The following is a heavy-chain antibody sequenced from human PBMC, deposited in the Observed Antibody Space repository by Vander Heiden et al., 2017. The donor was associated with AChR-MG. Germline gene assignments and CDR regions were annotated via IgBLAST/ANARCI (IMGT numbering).Heavy chain of an antibody. CDR1: GGTFSSYA. Sequence: QVQLVQSGAEVKKPGSSVTVSCKASGGTFSSYAISWVRQAPGQGLEWMGRIIPILGIANYAQKFQGRVTITADKSTSTAYMELSSLRSEDTAVYYCARGGYSGYDIDYWGQGTLVTVSS. CDR2: IIPILGIA. J-gene: IGHJ4*02. V-gene: IGHV1-69*04. CDR3: ARGGYSGYDIDY. D-gene: IGHD5-12*01.